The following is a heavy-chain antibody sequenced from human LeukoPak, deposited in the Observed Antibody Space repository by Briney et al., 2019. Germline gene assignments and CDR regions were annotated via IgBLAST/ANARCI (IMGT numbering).Heavy chain of an antibody. CDR1: GLTFSSYA. D-gene: IGHD5-12*01. J-gene: IGHJ4*02. CDR2: ISGSGGST. CDR3: AKGGYSGYDLSLPFDY. Sequence: GGSLRLSCAASGLTFSSYAMSWVRQAPGKGLEWVSAISGSGGSTYYADSVKGRFTISRDNSKNTLYLQMNSLRAEDTAVYYCAKGGYSGYDLSLPFDYWGQGTLVTVSS. V-gene: IGHV3-23*01.